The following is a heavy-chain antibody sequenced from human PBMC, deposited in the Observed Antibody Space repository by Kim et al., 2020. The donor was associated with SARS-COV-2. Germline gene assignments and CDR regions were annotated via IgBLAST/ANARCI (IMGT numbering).Heavy chain of an antibody. CDR2: ISGDGGST. Sequence: GGSLRLSCAASGFTFDDYAMHWVRQAPGKGLEWVSLISGDGGSTYYADSVKGRFTISRDNSKNSLYLQMNSLRTEDTALYYCAKDYCSSTSCYAFDIWGQGTMVTVSS. CDR1: GFTFDDYA. CDR3: AKDYCSSTSCYAFDI. D-gene: IGHD2-2*01. V-gene: IGHV3-43*02. J-gene: IGHJ3*02.